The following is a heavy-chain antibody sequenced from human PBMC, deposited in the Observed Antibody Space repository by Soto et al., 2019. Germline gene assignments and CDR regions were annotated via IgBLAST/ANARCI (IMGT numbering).Heavy chain of an antibody. CDR3: ARDRGDYEGLVPFFLDH. D-gene: IGHD4-17*01. CDR2: ISSRSRSI. V-gene: IGHV3-21*01. J-gene: IGHJ4*02. CDR1: GFTFSSYS. Sequence: EVQLVESGGGLVKPGGSLRLSCAASGFTFSSYSMHWVRQAPGKGLEWVSSISSRSRSIYYADSQKGRFTISRDNTKNSLYLDMNNLRAEDTAVYYCARDRGDYEGLVPFFLDHWGQGTLVTVSS.